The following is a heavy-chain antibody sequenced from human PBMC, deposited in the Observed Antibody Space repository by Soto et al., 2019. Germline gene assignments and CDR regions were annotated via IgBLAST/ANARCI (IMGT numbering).Heavy chain of an antibody. CDR3: ARDSYYYGSGSYYHYAMDV. Sequence: QVQLVQSGAEVKKPGASVKVSCKASSYAFTTYGITWVRQAPGQGLEWMGWISGYNGNTNYAQNLQGRVTMTTDTXXRXAXXELRSLRSDDTAVYYWARDSYYYGSGSYYHYAMDVWGQGTTVTVSS. D-gene: IGHD3-10*01. CDR2: ISGYNGNT. V-gene: IGHV1-18*01. CDR1: SYAFTTYG. J-gene: IGHJ6*02.